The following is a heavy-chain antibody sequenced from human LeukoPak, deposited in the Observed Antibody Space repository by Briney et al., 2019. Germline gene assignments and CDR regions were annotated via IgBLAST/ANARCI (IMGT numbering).Heavy chain of an antibody. D-gene: IGHD7-27*01. CDR1: GDSISSKSVS. J-gene: IGHJ4*02. CDR2: TRYRSTWNT. CDR3: VRDFNWAFDY. Sequence: SQTLSLTCALSGDSISSKSVSWSSIRQSPSRCLESLGRTRYRSTWNTFYSLSVQGRISINADTSRNQVSLRLNSVTPEDTALYYCVRDFNWAFDYWGQGTLVSVSS. V-gene: IGHV6-1*01.